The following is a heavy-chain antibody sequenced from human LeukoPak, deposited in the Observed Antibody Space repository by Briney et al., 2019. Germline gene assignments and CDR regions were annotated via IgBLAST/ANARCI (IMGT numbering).Heavy chain of an antibody. J-gene: IGHJ4*02. D-gene: IGHD3-10*01. CDR1: GFTFSSYG. CDR3: AKSSDGSGSSPH. V-gene: IGHV3-23*01. CDR2: ISGSGGST. Sequence: GGPLRLSCAASGFTFSSYGMSWVRQAPGKGLEWVSAISGSGGSTYYADSVKGRFTISRDNSKNTLYLQMNSLRAEDTAVYYCAKSSDGSGSSPHWGQGTLVTVSS.